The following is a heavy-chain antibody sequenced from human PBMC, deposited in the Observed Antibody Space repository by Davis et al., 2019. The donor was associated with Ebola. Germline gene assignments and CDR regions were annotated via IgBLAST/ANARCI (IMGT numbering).Heavy chain of an antibody. J-gene: IGHJ5*02. CDR2: IIPILGIA. D-gene: IGHD6-13*01. CDR1: GYTFTSYD. CDR3: ARDAYSSSWYGGWFDP. Sequence: SVKVSCKTSGYTFTSYDISWVRQAPGQGLEWMGRIIPILGIANYAQKFQGRVTITADKSTSTAYMELSSLRSEDTAVYYCARDAYSSSWYGGWFDPWGQGTLVTVSS. V-gene: IGHV1-69*04.